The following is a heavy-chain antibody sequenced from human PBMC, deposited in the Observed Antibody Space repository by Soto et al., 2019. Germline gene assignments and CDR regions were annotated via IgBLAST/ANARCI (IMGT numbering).Heavy chain of an antibody. D-gene: IGHD2-15*01. CDR3: ATPSDHHEDIVVVVAATPSYFQH. J-gene: IGHJ1*01. CDR2: IYYSGST. V-gene: IGHV4-39*01. CDR1: GGSISSSSYY. Sequence: SETLSLTCTVSGGSISSSSYYWGWIRQPPGKGLEWIGSIYYSGSTYYNPSLKSRVTISVDTSKNQFSLKLSSVTAADTAVYYCATPSDHHEDIVVVVAATPSYFQHWGQGTLVTVSS.